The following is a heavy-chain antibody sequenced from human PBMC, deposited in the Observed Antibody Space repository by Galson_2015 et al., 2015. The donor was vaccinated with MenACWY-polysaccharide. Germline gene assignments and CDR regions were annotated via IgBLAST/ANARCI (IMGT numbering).Heavy chain of an antibody. CDR2: IKKDGSKK. D-gene: IGHD7-27*01. CDR3: ARGHLGLGL. CDR1: GLTFSNWW. Sequence: SLRLSCAASGLTFSNWWMTWVRQAPGKGLEWVASIKKDGSKKYYVDSVKGRFTISRQNAKDSLYLQMNSLRAEDTAVYFCARGHLGLGLWGQGTTVTVSS. V-gene: IGHV3-7*01. J-gene: IGHJ6*02.